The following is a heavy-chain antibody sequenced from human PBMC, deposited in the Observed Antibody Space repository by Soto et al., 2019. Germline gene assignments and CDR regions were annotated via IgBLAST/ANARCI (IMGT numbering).Heavy chain of an antibody. V-gene: IGHV3-48*03. CDR3: ARDKAWAFDY. CDR2: IFATGTTM. Sequence: EVQLVESGGSLVQPGGSLRLSCVASGFTFSSYSIVWVRQAPGKGLEWLSYIFATGTTMYYADSVKGRFTISRDNAKNSVFLLLNSLRAEDTAFYYCARDKAWAFDYWGQGTLVTVSS. CDR1: GFTFSSYS. D-gene: IGHD7-27*01. J-gene: IGHJ4*02.